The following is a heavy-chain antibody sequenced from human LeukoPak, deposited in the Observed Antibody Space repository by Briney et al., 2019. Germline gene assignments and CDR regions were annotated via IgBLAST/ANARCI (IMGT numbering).Heavy chain of an antibody. Sequence: PSETLSLTCTVSGGSISSGSYYWRWIRQPAGKGLEWIGRIYTSGSTNYNPSLKSRVTISVDTSKNQFSLKLSSVTAADTAVYYCARDDRYGDFRLVWGKGTTVTVSS. V-gene: IGHV4-61*02. CDR1: GGSISSGSYY. J-gene: IGHJ6*04. CDR3: ARDDRYGDFRLV. CDR2: IYTSGST. D-gene: IGHD4-17*01.